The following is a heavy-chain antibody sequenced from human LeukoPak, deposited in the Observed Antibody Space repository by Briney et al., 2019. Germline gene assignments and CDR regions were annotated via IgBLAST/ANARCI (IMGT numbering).Heavy chain of an antibody. Sequence: SETLSLTCAVSGGSISSGGYSWSWIRQPPGKGLEWIGYIYQSGSTYYNPSPKSRVTISVDRSKNLFSLKLSSVTAADTAVYYCARAADDYLDYWGQGTLVTVSS. J-gene: IGHJ4*02. V-gene: IGHV4-30-2*01. CDR3: ARAADDYLDY. CDR2: IYQSGST. D-gene: IGHD6-25*01. CDR1: GGSISSGGYS.